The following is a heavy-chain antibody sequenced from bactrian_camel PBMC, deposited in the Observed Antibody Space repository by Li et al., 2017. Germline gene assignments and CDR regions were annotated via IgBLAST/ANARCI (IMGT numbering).Heavy chain of an antibody. CDR1: GFTLSNSW. J-gene: IGHJ4*01. Sequence: DVQLVESGGGWVQPGGSLRLSCAASGFTLSNSWMRWVRQAPGKGLEWVSSINTGDGSRTSYAESVKGRFTISRDNAKRTMYLQMNGLKSEDTALYWCATGYDCVLEGSCDRGQGTQVTVS. V-gene: IGHV3S19*01. D-gene: IGHD3*01. CDR2: INTGDGSRT. CDR3: ATGYDCVLEGSCD.